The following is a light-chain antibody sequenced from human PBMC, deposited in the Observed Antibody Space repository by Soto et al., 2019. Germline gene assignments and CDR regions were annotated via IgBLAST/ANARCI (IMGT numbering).Light chain of an antibody. CDR3: GTWDSSLSAGV. V-gene: IGLV1-51*02. J-gene: IGLJ3*02. CDR2: ENN. Sequence: QAVVTQPPSVSVAPGQKVTISCSGSSSNIGNNYLSWYQQLPGTAPKLLIYENNKRPSGIPDRFSGSKSGTSATLGITGLQTGDEADYYCGTWDSSLSAGVFGEGTKLTVL. CDR1: SSNIGNNY.